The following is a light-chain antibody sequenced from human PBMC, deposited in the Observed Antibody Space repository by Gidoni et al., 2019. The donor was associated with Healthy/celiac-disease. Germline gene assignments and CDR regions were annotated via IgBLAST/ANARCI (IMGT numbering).Light chain of an antibody. CDR2: DAS. V-gene: IGKV3-11*01. Sequence: IVLTQSPATLSLSPGERATLSRRASQSVSSYLAWYQQKPGQAPRLLIYDASNRATGIPARFSGSGSGTDCTLTISSLEPEDFAVYYCQQRSNWPGTFGGGTKVEIK. CDR1: QSVSSY. J-gene: IGKJ4*01. CDR3: QQRSNWPGT.